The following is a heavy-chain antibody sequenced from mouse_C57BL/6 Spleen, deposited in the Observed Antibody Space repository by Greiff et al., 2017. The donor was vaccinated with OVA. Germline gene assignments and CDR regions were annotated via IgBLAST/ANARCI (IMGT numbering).Heavy chain of an antibody. J-gene: IGHJ2*01. V-gene: IGHV1-15*01. CDR2: IDPETGGT. D-gene: IGHD1-1*01. CDR3: TRGYGSSSYYFDY. Sequence: QVHLKQSGAELVRPGASVTLSGKASGYTFTTYEIHGVKQKLWQGRDWIGAIDPETGGTAYNQKFKGKAILTADKSSSTAYMELRSLTSEDSAVYYCTRGYGSSSYYFDYWGQGTTLTVSS. CDR1: GYTFTTYE.